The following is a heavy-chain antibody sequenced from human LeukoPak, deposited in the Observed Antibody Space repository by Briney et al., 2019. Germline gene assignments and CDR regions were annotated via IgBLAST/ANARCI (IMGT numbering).Heavy chain of an antibody. D-gene: IGHD3-10*01. CDR1: GGSISSSRHY. Sequence: SETLSLTCTVSGGSISSSRHYWGWIRQPPGKGLEWIGNILYSGSTNYNPSLKSRVTISVDTSKNQFSLKLSSVTAADTAVYYCARLNVLLWVQGFDPWGQGTLVTVSP. CDR2: ILYSGST. J-gene: IGHJ5*02. CDR3: ARLNVLLWVQGFDP. V-gene: IGHV4-39*07.